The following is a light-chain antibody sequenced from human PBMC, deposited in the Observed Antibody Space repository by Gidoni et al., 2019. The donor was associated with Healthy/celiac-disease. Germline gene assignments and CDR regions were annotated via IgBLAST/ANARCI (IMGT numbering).Light chain of an antibody. V-gene: IGKV3-11*01. Sequence: EIVLTQSPATLSLSPGERATLSCSASQSVSSYLAWYQQKPGQAPRLLIYDASNRATGIPARFSGSGSGIDFTLTISSLEPEDFAVYYCQQRSNWPPGITFGPGTKVDIK. CDR2: DAS. CDR3: QQRSNWPPGIT. CDR1: QSVSSY. J-gene: IGKJ3*01.